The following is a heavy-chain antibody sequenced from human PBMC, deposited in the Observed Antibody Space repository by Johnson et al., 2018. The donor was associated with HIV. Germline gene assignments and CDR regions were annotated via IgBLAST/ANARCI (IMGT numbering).Heavy chain of an antibody. CDR1: RFTFSSYW. Sequence: VQLVESGGGVVQPGRSLRLSCAASRFTFSSYWMSWVRQAPGKGLEWVAKIRQDGSERYYVDSVKGRFTISRDNAKNSLYLPLNSLRAEDTAIYYCARDLRLGAIDAFYIWGQGTMVTVSS. D-gene: IGHD1-26*01. CDR3: ARDLRLGAIDAFYI. CDR2: IRQDGSER. J-gene: IGHJ3*02. V-gene: IGHV3-7*05.